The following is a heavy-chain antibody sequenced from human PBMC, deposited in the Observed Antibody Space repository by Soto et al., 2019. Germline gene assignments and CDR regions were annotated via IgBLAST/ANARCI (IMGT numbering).Heavy chain of an antibody. CDR3: AKGVGRYDYVWGSYRYIVDY. CDR2: ISGSGGST. CDR1: GFTFSSYA. D-gene: IGHD3-16*02. V-gene: IGHV3-23*01. Sequence: GGSLRLSCAASGFTFSSYAMSWVRQAPGKGLEWVSAISGSGGSTYYADSVKGRFTISRDNSKNTLYLQMNSLRAEDTAVYYCAKGVGRYDYVWGSYRYIVDYWGQGTLVTVSS. J-gene: IGHJ4*02.